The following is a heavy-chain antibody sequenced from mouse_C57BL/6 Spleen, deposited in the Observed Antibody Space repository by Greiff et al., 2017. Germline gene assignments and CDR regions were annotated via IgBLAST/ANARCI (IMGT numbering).Heavy chain of an antibody. CDR2: ISSGGSYT. Sequence: EVHLVESGGDLVKPGGSLKLSCAASGFTFSSYGMSWVRQTPDKRLEWVATISSGGSYTYYPDSVKGRFTISRDNAKNTLYLQMSSLKSEDTAMYYGARHEGTGGGFAYWGQGTLVTVSA. D-gene: IGHD4-1*01. CDR3: ARHEGTGGGFAY. J-gene: IGHJ3*01. CDR1: GFTFSSYG. V-gene: IGHV5-6*01.